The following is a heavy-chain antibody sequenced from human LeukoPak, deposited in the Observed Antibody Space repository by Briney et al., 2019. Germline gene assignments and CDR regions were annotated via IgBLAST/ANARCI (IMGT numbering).Heavy chain of an antibody. CDR2: ISGSSGDST. J-gene: IGHJ6*03. D-gene: IGHD2/OR15-2a*01. V-gene: IGHV3-23*01. CDR3: AKDLEATALYYYYYMDV. CDR1: GFTFSNYA. Sequence: GGSLRLSCAASGFTFSNYAMSWVRQAPGKGLDWVSAISGSSGDSTYYADSVKGRFTISRDNSKNTLYLQMNSLRAEDTAVYYCAKDLEATALYYYYYMDVWGKGTTVTVSS.